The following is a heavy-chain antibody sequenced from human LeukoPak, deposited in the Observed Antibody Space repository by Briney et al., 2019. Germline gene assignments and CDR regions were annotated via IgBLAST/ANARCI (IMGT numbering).Heavy chain of an antibody. CDR2: ISSGGSSI. CDR3: ATLGDYYMDV. V-gene: IGHV3-48*03. CDR1: GFTFNNYE. J-gene: IGHJ6*03. Sequence: PGGSLRLSCAASGFTFNNYEMYWVRQAPGKGLEWVSYISSGGSSIYYADSVKGRFTISRDNAKDSLYVQMNSLRAEDTAVYYCATLGDYYMDVWGKGTTVTVSS.